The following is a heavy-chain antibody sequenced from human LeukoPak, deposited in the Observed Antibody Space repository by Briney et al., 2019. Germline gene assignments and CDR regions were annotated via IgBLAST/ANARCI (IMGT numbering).Heavy chain of an antibody. CDR1: GYTLTELS. D-gene: IGHD4-4*01. Sequence: ASVKVSCKVSGYTLTELSMHWVRQAPGKGLEWMGGFDLEDGETIYARKFQGRVTMTEDTSTDTAYMELSSLRSEDTAVYYCATVGGDYSNPGWFDPWGQGTLVTVSS. CDR2: FDLEDGET. J-gene: IGHJ5*02. CDR3: ATVGGDYSNPGWFDP. V-gene: IGHV1-24*01.